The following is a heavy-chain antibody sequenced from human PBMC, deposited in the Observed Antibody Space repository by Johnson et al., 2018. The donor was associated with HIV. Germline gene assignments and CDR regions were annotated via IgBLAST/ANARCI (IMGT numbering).Heavy chain of an antibody. CDR3: TTLRLLDI. J-gene: IGHJ3*02. D-gene: IGHD6-25*01. CDR2: IKSKTDGGTT. Sequence: VQLVESGGGLVQPGRSLRLSCAASGFTFSNAWMSWVRQAPGKGLEWVGRIKSKTDGGTTDYAAPVEGRFTISRDESKSTLYLQMNSLKTEDTAVYSCTTLRLLDIWGQGTMVTVSS. V-gene: IGHV3-15*01. CDR1: GFTFSNAW.